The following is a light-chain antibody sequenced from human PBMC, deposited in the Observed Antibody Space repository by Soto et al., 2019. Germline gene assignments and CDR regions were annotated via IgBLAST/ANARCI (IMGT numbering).Light chain of an antibody. CDR3: SSFTSSSTVL. V-gene: IGLV2-14*01. Sequence: QSALTQPASVSVSLGQSITISCTGTSSDVGGYNYVSWYQHHPGKDPKVVIFEVTKRPSGVSSRFSGSKSGNTASLTVSGLQAEDEGDYYCSSFTSSSTVLFGGGTKVTVL. CDR2: EVT. J-gene: IGLJ2*01. CDR1: SSDVGGYNY.